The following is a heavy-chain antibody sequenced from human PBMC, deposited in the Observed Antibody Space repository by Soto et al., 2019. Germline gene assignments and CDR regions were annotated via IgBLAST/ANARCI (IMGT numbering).Heavy chain of an antibody. CDR1: GFTFSDYG. V-gene: IGHV3-9*01. CDR2: ITWNSGST. CDR3: ARGNWGSPFDS. Sequence: PGGSLRLSCATSGFTFSDYGMHWVRQPPGRGLEWVSGITWNSGSTTYADSVKGRFTISRDNAKNSLFLQMNSLRGDDTALYFCARGNWGSPFDSWGQGTLVTVSS. J-gene: IGHJ4*02. D-gene: IGHD7-27*01.